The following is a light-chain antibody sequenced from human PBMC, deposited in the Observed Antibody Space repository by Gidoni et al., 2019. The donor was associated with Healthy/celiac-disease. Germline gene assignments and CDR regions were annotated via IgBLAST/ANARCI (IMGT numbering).Light chain of an antibody. Sequence: EIVLTQSPATLSLSPGERATLSCRASQSVSSYFAWYQQKPGQAPRLLIYDASNRATGIPARCSGSGSGKDFTLTSSSLEPEDFAVYYCQQRSNWLFGPGTKVDIK. CDR1: QSVSSY. V-gene: IGKV3-11*01. J-gene: IGKJ3*01. CDR2: DAS. CDR3: QQRSNWL.